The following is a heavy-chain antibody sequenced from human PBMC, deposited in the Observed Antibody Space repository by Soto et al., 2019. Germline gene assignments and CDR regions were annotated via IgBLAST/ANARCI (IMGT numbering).Heavy chain of an antibody. Sequence: SVKVSCKASGYTFTSYDINWVRQARGQRLEWIGWIVVGSGNTNYAQKFQERVTITRDMSTSTAYMELSSLRSEDTAVYYCAADGYYYDSSPLWGQGTMVTVSS. CDR1: GYTFTSYD. CDR2: IVVGSGNT. V-gene: IGHV1-58*02. CDR3: AADGYYYDSSPL. D-gene: IGHD3-22*01. J-gene: IGHJ3*01.